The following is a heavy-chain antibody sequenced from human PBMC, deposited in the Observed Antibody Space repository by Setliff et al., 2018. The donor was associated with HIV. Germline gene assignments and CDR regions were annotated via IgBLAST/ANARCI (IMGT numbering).Heavy chain of an antibody. Sequence: SETLSLTCNYSGNSFSGYHWNWIRQPAGKGLEWLGRIYYTGSTEYNPSLKSRLTMSMDTSKDQFSLRLVSLTTADTAVYHCARSIYGSGTYPLDVWGPGTLVTVSS. CDR1: GNSFSGYH. CDR3: ARSIYGSGTYPLDV. CDR2: IYYTGST. J-gene: IGHJ4*02. V-gene: IGHV4-4*07. D-gene: IGHD3-10*01.